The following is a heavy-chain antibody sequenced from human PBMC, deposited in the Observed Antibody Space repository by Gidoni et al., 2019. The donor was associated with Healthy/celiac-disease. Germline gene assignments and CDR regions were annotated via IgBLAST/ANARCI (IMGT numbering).Heavy chain of an antibody. CDR1: GGSISSYY. CDR2: IYTSGST. D-gene: IGHD1-26*01. J-gene: IGHJ6*02. Sequence: QVQLQESGPGLVKPSETLSLTCTVSGGSISSYYWSWIRQPAGKGLEWIGRIYTSGSTNYNPSLKSRVTMSVDTSKNQFSLKLSSVTAADTAVYYCARDSRIVGATVYYYGMDVWGQGTTVTVSS. V-gene: IGHV4-4*07. CDR3: ARDSRIVGATVYYYGMDV.